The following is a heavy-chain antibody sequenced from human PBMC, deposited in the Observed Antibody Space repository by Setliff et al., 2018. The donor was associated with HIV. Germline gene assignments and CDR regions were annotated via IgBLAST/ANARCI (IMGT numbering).Heavy chain of an antibody. Sequence: NPSETLSLTCTVSGGSISSSSYDWGWIRQPPGKGLEWIGSIYYSGSTYYNPPLKSRVTISVDTSKKQFSLKTEDTAVYYCTTDDTYGDYDPYFDYWGQGTLVTVSS. CDR1: GGSISSSSYD. D-gene: IGHD4-17*01. V-gene: IGHV4-39*03. CDR3: YGDYDPYFDY. CDR2: IYYSGST. J-gene: IGHJ4*02.